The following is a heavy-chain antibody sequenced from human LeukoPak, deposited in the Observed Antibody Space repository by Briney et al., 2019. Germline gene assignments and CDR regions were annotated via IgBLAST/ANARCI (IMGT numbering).Heavy chain of an antibody. CDR2: IYHSGST. V-gene: IGHV4-38-2*02. CDR3: ARDRYYDFWKAFGI. J-gene: IGHJ3*02. Sequence: SETLSLTCTVSGYSISSGYYWGWIRQPPGKGLEWIGSIYHSGSTYYNPSLKSRVTISVDTSKNQFSLKLSSVTAADTAVYYWARDRYYDFWKAFGIWGQGTMVTVSS. D-gene: IGHD3-3*01. CDR1: GYSISSGYY.